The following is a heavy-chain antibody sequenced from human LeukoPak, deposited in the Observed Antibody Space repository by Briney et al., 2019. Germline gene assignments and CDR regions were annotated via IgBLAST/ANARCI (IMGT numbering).Heavy chain of an antibody. CDR3: TRHGSETGFDY. V-gene: IGHV3-73*01. CDR2: TRSKANSYAT. Sequence: GGSLRLSCAASGFTFSGSAMHWVRQASGKGLEWVGRTRSKANSYATACAASVKGRFTISRDDSKNTAYLQMNSLKTEDTAVYYCTRHGSETGFDYWGQGTLVTVSS. D-gene: IGHD3-10*01. CDR1: GFTFSGSA. J-gene: IGHJ4*02.